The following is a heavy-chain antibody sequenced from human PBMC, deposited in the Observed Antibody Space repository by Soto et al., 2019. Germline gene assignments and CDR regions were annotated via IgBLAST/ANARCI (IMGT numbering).Heavy chain of an antibody. J-gene: IGHJ6*02. CDR2: IGTAGDP. Sequence: PGGSLRLSCAASGFTFSSYDMHWVRQATGKGLEWVSAIGTAGDPYYPGSVKGRFTISRENAKNSLYLQMNSLRAGDTAVYYCARGSSSEDYYYGMDVRGQGTTVTVSS. CDR3: ARGSSSEDYYYGMDV. V-gene: IGHV3-13*05. CDR1: GFTFSSYD. D-gene: IGHD6-6*01.